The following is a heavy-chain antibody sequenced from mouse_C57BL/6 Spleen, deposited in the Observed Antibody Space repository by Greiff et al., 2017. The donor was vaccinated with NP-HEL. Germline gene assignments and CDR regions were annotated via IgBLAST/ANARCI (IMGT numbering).Heavy chain of an antibody. CDR3: ASTPAYYSNWFAY. J-gene: IGHJ3*01. D-gene: IGHD2-5*01. CDR1: GYTFTSYW. V-gene: IGHV1-52*01. CDR2: IDPSDSET. Sequence: VQLQQPGAELVRPGSSVKLSCKASGYTFTSYWMHWVKQRPIQGLEWIGNIDPSDSETHYNQKFKDKATLTVDKSSSTAYMQLSSLTSEDSAVYYCASTPAYYSNWFAYWGQGTLVTVSA.